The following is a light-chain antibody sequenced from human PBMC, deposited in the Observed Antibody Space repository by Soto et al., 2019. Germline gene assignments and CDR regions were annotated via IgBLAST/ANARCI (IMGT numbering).Light chain of an antibody. V-gene: IGKV3-20*01. Sequence: DIVMTQSPATLSVSPGGRDTLSCRTSQSVSNTYVAWYQQKPGQAPRLLIYDTSSRVTGIPDRFSGSGSGTDFTLTISRLEPEDFAVFYCQQYGTSEIIFGQGTRLDIK. J-gene: IGKJ5*01. CDR3: QQYGTSEII. CDR1: QSVSNTY. CDR2: DTS.